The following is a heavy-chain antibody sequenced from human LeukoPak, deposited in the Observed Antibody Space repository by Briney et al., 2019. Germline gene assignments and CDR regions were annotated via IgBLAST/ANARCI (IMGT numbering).Heavy chain of an antibody. CDR3: ARECRDWSPGAIDY. D-gene: IGHD3/OR15-3a*01. CDR1: GFTFSSYA. Sequence: PGRSLRLSCAASGFTFSSYAMHWVRQAPGKGLEWVAVISYDGSNKYYADSVKGRFTISRDNSKNTLYLQMNSLRAEDTAVYYCARECRDWSPGAIDYWGQGTLVTVSS. J-gene: IGHJ4*02. V-gene: IGHV3-30-3*01. CDR2: ISYDGSNK.